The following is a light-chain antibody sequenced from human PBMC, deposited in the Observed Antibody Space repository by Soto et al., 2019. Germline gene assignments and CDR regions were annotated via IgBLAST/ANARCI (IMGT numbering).Light chain of an antibody. CDR3: QQSFSMSWG. J-gene: IGKJ1*01. Sequence: DIQMTQSPSSLSASVGDRVTITCRASRSINTYLNWYHQKPGKAPKLLIYGASSLQSGVPSRFSGSGSGTDFTLTISSLQPEDFATYYCQQSFSMSWGFGQGTKVEIK. CDR2: GAS. CDR1: RSINTY. V-gene: IGKV1-39*01.